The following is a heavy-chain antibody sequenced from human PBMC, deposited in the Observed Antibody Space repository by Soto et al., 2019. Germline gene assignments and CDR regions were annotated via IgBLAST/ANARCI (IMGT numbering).Heavy chain of an antibody. V-gene: IGHV6-1*01. CDR2: TYYRSKWYN. CDR3: ARASSNWFVP. D-gene: IGHD2-2*01. J-gene: IGHJ5*02. Sequence: QVQLQQSDPGLVKPSQTLSLTCAISGDSVSSNSAAWNWIRQSPSRGLEWLGRTYYRSKWYNDYAVSVKSPITGNPDAYKTELSLQQNSVTPEDTAVYSCARASSNWFVPWGQGTPVTVSS. CDR1: GDSVSSNSAA.